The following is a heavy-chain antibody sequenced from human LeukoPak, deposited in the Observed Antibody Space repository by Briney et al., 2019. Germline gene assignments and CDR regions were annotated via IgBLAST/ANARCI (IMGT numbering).Heavy chain of an antibody. J-gene: IGHJ4*02. CDR1: GFTFSGSA. CDR3: TRRDRYSYGYYDY. Sequence: GGSLRLSCAASGFTFSGSAMHWVRQASGKGLEWVGRIRSKANSYATAYAASVKGRFTISRDDSKNTAYLQMNSLKTEDTAVYYCTRRDRYSYGYYDYWGQGTLVTVSS. V-gene: IGHV3-73*01. D-gene: IGHD5-18*01. CDR2: IRSKANSYAT.